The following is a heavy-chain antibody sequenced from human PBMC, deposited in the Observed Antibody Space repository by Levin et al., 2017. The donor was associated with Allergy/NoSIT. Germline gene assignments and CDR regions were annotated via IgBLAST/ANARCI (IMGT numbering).Heavy chain of an antibody. CDR1: GYTFSNFG. CDR2: ISGLNGNT. V-gene: IGHV1-18*01. Sequence: GESLKISCKASGYTFSNFGISWVRQAPGQGLEWMGWISGLNGNTYYAQKVQGRVTMTADTSTSTAYMELRSLTSDDTAVYYCAKSGGYNYVDYWGQGTLVTVSS. J-gene: IGHJ4*02. D-gene: IGHD5-18*01. CDR3: AKSGGYNYVDY.